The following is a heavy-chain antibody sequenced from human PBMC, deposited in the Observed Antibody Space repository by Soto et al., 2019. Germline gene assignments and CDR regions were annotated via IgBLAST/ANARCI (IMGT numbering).Heavy chain of an antibody. J-gene: IGHJ4*02. CDR3: AKDRAYDSSGYYHGPFDY. V-gene: IGHV3-23*01. Sequence: GGSLRLSCAASGFTFSSYAMSWVRQTPGKGLEWVSGIYGSGGSTYYADTVKGRFTISRDNSKKTLYLQMNSLRVEDTSVYYCAKDRAYDSSGYYHGPFDYWGQGTLVTVSS. CDR1: GFTFSSYA. D-gene: IGHD3-22*01. CDR2: IYGSGGST.